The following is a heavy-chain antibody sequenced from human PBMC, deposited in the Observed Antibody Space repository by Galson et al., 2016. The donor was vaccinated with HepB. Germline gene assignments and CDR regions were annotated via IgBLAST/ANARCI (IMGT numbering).Heavy chain of an antibody. J-gene: IGHJ4*02. V-gene: IGHV3-33*08. CDR3: ARDLYTTARDY. CDR1: GFMFGNYG. D-gene: IGHD2/OR15-2a*01. Sequence: SLRLSCAASGFMFGNYGMHWVRQAPGKGLEWVAVIWYDGTEDYYGESMKGRFSISRDNAKNSLYLQMNSLRAEDTAVYYCARDLYTTARDYWGQGTLVTVSS. CDR2: IWYDGTED.